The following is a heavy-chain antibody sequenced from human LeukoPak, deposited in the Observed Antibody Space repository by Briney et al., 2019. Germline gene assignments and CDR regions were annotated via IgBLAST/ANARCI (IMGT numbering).Heavy chain of an antibody. Sequence: GGSLRLSRAASGFTFSSYSMNWVRQAPGKGLEWVSYISSSSSTIYYADSVKGRFTISRDNAKNSLYLQMNSLRAEDTAVYHCARDWQHPYSSSSWEIPYYYYGMDVWGQGTTVTVSS. CDR2: ISSSSSTI. D-gene: IGHD6-6*01. V-gene: IGHV3-48*01. J-gene: IGHJ6*02. CDR3: ARDWQHPYSSSSWEIPYYYYGMDV. CDR1: GFTFSSYS.